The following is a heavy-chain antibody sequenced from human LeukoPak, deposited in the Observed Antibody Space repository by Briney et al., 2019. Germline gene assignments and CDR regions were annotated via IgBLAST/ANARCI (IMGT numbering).Heavy chain of an antibody. Sequence: ASVKVSCKASGYTFTGYYMHWVRQAPGQGLEWMGWINPNSGGTNYAQKFQGRVTMTRDTSISTAYMELSRLRSDDTAVYYCAARYCSSTSCYTYDAFDIWGQGTMVTASS. CDR2: INPNSGGT. CDR1: GYTFTGYY. V-gene: IGHV1-2*02. D-gene: IGHD2-2*02. CDR3: AARYCSSTSCYTYDAFDI. J-gene: IGHJ3*02.